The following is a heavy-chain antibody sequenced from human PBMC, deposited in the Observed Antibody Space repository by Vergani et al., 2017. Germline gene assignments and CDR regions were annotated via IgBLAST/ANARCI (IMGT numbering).Heavy chain of an antibody. CDR1: GFNFNSYN. J-gene: IGHJ3*01. Sequence: EVQLVESGGVLVQPGGSLRLSCAASGFNFNSYNMNWVRQAPGKGLEWVSYVTTTTRGQSYADSVKGRFTISRDSAKNSLYLQMDSLRAEDTAVYYCAREYSSTSGRAFDFWGQGTKVTVSS. V-gene: IGHV3-48*01. D-gene: IGHD2-2*01. CDR2: VTTTTRGQ. CDR3: AREYSSTSGRAFDF.